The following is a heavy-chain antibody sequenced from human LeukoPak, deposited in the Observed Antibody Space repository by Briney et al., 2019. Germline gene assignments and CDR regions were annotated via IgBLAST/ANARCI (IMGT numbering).Heavy chain of an antibody. CDR1: GGSISSSSYY. CDR3: ARSGGYSCGYFDY. V-gene: IGHV4-39*07. CDR2: IYYSGST. J-gene: IGHJ4*02. Sequence: SETLSLTCTVSGGSISSSSYYWGWIRQPPGKGLEWIGSIYYSGSTYHNPSLKSRVTISVDTSKNQFSLKLSSVTAADTAVYYCARSGGYSCGYFDYWGQETLVTVSS. D-gene: IGHD5-18*01.